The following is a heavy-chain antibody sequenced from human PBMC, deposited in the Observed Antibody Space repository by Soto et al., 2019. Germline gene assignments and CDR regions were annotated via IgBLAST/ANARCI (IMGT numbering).Heavy chain of an antibody. Sequence: ARGSLSLACVASGFTFSDHYMYWVRQAPGKGLDWVGRSRNKANSFTTEYAASVRGRFTIFRDDSKNSLYLQMSSLKTEETAVYYCARDLMTTVTYSDYWGQGTLVTVS. D-gene: IGHD4-17*01. CDR1: GFTFSDHY. V-gene: IGHV3-72*01. CDR2: SRNKANSFTT. CDR3: ARDLMTTVTYSDY. J-gene: IGHJ4*02.